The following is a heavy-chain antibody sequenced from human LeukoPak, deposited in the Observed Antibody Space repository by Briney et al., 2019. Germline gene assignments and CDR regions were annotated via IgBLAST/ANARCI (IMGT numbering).Heavy chain of an antibody. J-gene: IGHJ4*02. CDR3: ARDGRFPPEVLPRYFDS. CDR2: IYYSGRT. Sequence: SETLSLTCTVSGVSISSTSYYWGWIRQPPGKGLEWIGSIYYSGRTYYNPSLKSRVTTSVDTSKNQFSLRLSSVTAADTAVYYCARDGRFPPEVLPRYFDSWGQGTLATVSS. V-gene: IGHV4-39*07. CDR1: GVSISSTSYY. D-gene: IGHD1-14*01.